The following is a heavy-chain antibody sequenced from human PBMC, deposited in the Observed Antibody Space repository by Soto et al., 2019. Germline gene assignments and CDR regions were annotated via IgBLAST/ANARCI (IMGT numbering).Heavy chain of an antibody. CDR3: ARGGDSYGYMFYYYYGMDV. D-gene: IGHD5-18*01. J-gene: IGHJ6*02. V-gene: IGHV1-18*01. CDR1: GYTFTSYG. Sequence: VKVSCKASGYTFTSYGISWVRQAPGQGLEWMGWISAYNGNTNYAQKLQGRVTMTTDTSTSTAYMELRSLRSDDTAVYYCARGGDSYGYMFYYYYGMDVWGQGTTVTVSS. CDR2: ISAYNGNT.